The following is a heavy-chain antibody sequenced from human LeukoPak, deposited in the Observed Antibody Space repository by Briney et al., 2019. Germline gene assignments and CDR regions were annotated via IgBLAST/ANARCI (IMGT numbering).Heavy chain of an antibody. D-gene: IGHD3-16*02. Sequence: GGSLRLSCAASGFTVSSNYMSWVRQAPGKGLEWVSVIYSGGSTYYADSVKGRFTISRDNSKNTLYLQMNSLRAEDTAVYYCARGFYNYVGGIYRPLASNWFAPGGQETLVTVSS. CDR3: ARGFYNYVGGIYRPLASNWFAP. CDR2: IYSGGST. J-gene: IGHJ5*02. V-gene: IGHV3-53*01. CDR1: GFTVSSNY.